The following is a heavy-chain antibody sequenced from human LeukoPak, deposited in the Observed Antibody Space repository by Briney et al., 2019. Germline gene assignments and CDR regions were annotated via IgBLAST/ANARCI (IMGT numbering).Heavy chain of an antibody. CDR1: GGSMSNNY. D-gene: IGHD1-7*01. CDR3: ARGTRVGNTGYYFDY. J-gene: IGHJ4*02. Sequence: SETLSLTCTVSGGSMSNNYWSWIRQPPGKRLEWIGNFYTGSTYYDPSLRRRVIISVDTSKNHFSLRLSSVTAADTAVYYCARGTRVGNTGYYFDYWGQGAPVTVSS. CDR2: FYTGST. V-gene: IGHV4-59*01.